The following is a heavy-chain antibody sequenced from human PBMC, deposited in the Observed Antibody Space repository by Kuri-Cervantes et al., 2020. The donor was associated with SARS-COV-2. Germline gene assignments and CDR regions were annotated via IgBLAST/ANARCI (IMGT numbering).Heavy chain of an antibody. CDR3: ARTARGYSYGPIDY. CDR2: ISYDGSNK. V-gene: IGHV3-30*03. D-gene: IGHD5-18*01. J-gene: IGHJ4*02. CDR1: GFTFSSYG. Sequence: GESLKISCAASGFTFSSYGMHWVRQAPGKGLEWVAVISYDGSNKYYADSVKGRFAISRDNAKNTLLLQMNSLRAEDTAVYYCARTARGYSYGPIDYWGQGTLVTVSS.